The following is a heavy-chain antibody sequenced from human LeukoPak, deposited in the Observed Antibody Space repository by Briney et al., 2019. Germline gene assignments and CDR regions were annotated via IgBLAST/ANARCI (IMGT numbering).Heavy chain of an antibody. CDR1: GFTFNNYA. J-gene: IGHJ4*02. CDR2: ISYDGSNK. CDR3: ARESGWAYFDY. Sequence: PGGSLRLSCAASGFTFNNYAMNWVRQAPGKGLEWVAVISYDGSNKHYADSMTGRFTISRDNSKNTLYLQMNSLRVEDTAVYYCARESGWAYFDYWGQGSLVAVSS. V-gene: IGHV3-30*03. D-gene: IGHD5-24*01.